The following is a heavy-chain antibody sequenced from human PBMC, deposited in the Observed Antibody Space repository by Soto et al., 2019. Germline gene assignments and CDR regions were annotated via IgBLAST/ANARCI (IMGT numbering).Heavy chain of an antibody. CDR2: IFPLTDIP. Sequence: QVQLVQSGTEVKKPGSSVKVSCKASGGTFRNYPINWVRQAPGQGLEWMGSIFPLTDIPDYAQNFQARLTISADKPTSTAYMGLSSLTSDDTAMYFCARGPLVVLNYFESWGQGTLVTVSS. V-gene: IGHV1-69*02. J-gene: IGHJ4*02. CDR3: ARGPLVVLNYFES. CDR1: GGTFRNYP.